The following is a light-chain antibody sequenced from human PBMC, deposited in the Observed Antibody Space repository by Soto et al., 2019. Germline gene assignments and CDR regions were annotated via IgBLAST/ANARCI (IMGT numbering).Light chain of an antibody. Sequence: QSALTQPPSASGSPGQSVTISCTGTSSDVGGYNYVSWYQQHPGKAPKLMIYGVSKRPSGVPDRFSGSKSGNTASLTVSGLQAEDEADYYCSSYAVNNNLGVFGGGTKLTVL. V-gene: IGLV2-8*01. CDR2: GVS. CDR1: SSDVGGYNY. CDR3: SSYAVNNNLGV. J-gene: IGLJ2*01.